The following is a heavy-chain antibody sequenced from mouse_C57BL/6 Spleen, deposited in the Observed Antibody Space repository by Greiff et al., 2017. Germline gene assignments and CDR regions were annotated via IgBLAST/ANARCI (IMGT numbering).Heavy chain of an antibody. J-gene: IGHJ2*01. Sequence: EVQRVESGGGLVKPGGSLQLSCAASGFTFSDYGMHWVRQAPEKRLEWVATISDGGSYTYYPDNVKGRFTISRDNAKNNLYLQMSHLKSEDTAMYYCARDDGVLDYWGQGTTLTVSS. V-gene: IGHV5-4*01. CDR3: ARDDGVLDY. CDR1: GFTFSDYG. D-gene: IGHD5-1*01. CDR2: ISDGGSYT.